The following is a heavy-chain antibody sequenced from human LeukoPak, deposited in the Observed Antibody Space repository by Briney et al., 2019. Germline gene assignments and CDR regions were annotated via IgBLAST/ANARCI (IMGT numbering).Heavy chain of an antibody. CDR1: GYTFTSYD. CDR3: ARPGQGIAAADPSYYYYMDV. CDR2: MNPNSGNT. V-gene: IGHV1-8*03. Sequence: ASVKVSCKASGYTFTSYDINWVRQATGQGLEWMGWMNPNSGNTGYAQKFQGRVTITRNTSISTAYMELSSLRSEDTAVYYCARPGQGIAAADPSYYYYMDVWGKGTTVTVSS. J-gene: IGHJ6*03. D-gene: IGHD6-13*01.